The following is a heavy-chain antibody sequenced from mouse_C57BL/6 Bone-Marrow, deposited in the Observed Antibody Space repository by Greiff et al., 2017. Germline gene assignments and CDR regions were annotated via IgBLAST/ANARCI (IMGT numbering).Heavy chain of an antibody. CDR3: ARWGAGLFAY. Sequence: QVQLQQPGAELVKPGASVKLSCKASGYTFTSYWMHWVKQRPGQGLEWIGMIHPNSGSTNYNEKFKSKATLTVAKSSSTAYMQLSSLTSDDSAVYYCARWGAGLFAYWGQGTLVTVSA. CDR2: IHPNSGST. V-gene: IGHV1-64*01. CDR1: GYTFTSYW. J-gene: IGHJ3*01.